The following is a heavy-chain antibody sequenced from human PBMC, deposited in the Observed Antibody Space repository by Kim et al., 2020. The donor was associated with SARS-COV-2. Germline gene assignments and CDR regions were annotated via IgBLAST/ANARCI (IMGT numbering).Heavy chain of an antibody. Sequence: GGSLRLSCAASGFTFSSYGMHWVRQAPGKGLEWVAVISYDGSNKYYADSVKGRFTISRDNSKNTLYLQMKSLRAEDTAVYYCAKEEQWPTTNFDYWGQGTLVTVSS. CDR3: AKEEQWPTTNFDY. CDR2: ISYDGSNK. J-gene: IGHJ4*02. V-gene: IGHV3-30*18. D-gene: IGHD6-19*01. CDR1: GFTFSSYG.